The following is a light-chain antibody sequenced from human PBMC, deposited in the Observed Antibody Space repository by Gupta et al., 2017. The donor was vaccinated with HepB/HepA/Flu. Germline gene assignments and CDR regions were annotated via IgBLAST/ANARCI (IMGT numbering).Light chain of an antibody. CDR2: RNN. Sequence: QSVLTQPPSASGTPGQSVTISCSGSSSNIGSNYVYWYQQLPGTAPKLLIYRNNQRPSGVPDRFSGSKSGTSASLAISGLRSEDEADYYCAAWDDSLSGRVFGGGTKLTV. J-gene: IGLJ3*02. CDR3: AAWDDSLSGRV. V-gene: IGLV1-47*01. CDR1: SSNIGSNY.